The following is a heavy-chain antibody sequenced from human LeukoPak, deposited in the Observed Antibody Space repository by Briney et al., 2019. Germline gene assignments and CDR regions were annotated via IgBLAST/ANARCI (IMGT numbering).Heavy chain of an antibody. CDR2: IYYSGST. D-gene: IGHD6-13*01. CDR1: GGSISSGGYY. CDR3: ARDRQQLVFPYYYYGMDV. J-gene: IGHJ6*02. V-gene: IGHV4-31*03. Sequence: SETLSLTCTVSGGSISSGGYYWSWIRQHPGKGLEWIGYIYYSGSTYYNPSLKNRVTISVDTSKNQFSLKLSSVTAADTAVYYCARDRQQLVFPYYYYGMDVWGQGTTVTVSS.